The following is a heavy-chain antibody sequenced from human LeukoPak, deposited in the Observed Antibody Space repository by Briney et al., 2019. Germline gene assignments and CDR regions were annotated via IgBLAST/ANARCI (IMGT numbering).Heavy chain of an antibody. J-gene: IGHJ4*02. Sequence: PGGSLRLSCAASGFTFSSYGMHWVRQAPGKGLEWVAFIRYDGSNKYYADSVKGRFTISRDNSKNTLYLQMNSLRAEDTAVYYCAKDRGDSSGYYGYYFDYWGQGTLVTVSS. CDR3: AKDRGDSSGYYGYYFDY. D-gene: IGHD3-22*01. CDR1: GFTFSSYG. CDR2: IRYDGSNK. V-gene: IGHV3-30*02.